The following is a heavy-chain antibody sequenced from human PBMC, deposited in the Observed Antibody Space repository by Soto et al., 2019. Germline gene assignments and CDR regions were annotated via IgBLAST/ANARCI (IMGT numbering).Heavy chain of an antibody. CDR3: AKVVGTYYYDSSGYPVLDY. D-gene: IGHD3-22*01. V-gene: IGHV3-23*01. CDR1: DFTFSSYA. Sequence: AGGSLQIGCASSDFTFSSYAMSWVRQAPGKGLEWVSAISGSGGSTYYADSVKGRFTISRDNSKNTLYLQMNSLRAEDTAVYYCAKVVGTYYYDSSGYPVLDYWGQGTLVTVSS. J-gene: IGHJ4*02. CDR2: ISGSGGST.